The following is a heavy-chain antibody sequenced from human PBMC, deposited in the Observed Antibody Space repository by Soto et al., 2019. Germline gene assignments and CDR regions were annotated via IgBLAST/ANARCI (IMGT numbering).Heavy chain of an antibody. D-gene: IGHD6-19*01. V-gene: IGHV4-59*08. CDR1: GGSISSYD. CDR3: ARQALEPHSGWYGSWFDP. CDR2: IYYSGST. Sequence: PSETLSLTCTVSGGSISSYDWSWIRQPPGKGLEWIGYIYYSGSTNYNPSLKSRVTISVDTSKNQFSLKLSSVTAADTAVYYCARQALEPHSGWYGSWFDPWGQGTLVTVSS. J-gene: IGHJ5*02.